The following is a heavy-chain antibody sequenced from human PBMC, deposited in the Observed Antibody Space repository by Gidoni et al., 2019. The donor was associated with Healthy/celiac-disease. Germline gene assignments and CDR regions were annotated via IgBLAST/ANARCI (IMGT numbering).Heavy chain of an antibody. V-gene: IGHV3-9*01. Sequence: EVQLVESGGGLLQPGWSLRRSCAAPGFTFVAYVMHWVRQAPGKGLGWFSGVSWNSGSIGYADSVKGRFTISRDNAKNSLYLQMNSLRAEDTALYYCAKSLTSVYYYYGMDVWGQGTTVTVSS. J-gene: IGHJ6*02. CDR1: GFTFVAYV. CDR3: AKSLTSVYYYYGMDV. CDR2: VSWNSGSI.